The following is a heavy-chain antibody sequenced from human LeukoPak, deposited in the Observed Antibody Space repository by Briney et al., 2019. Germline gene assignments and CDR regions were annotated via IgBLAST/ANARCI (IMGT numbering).Heavy chain of an antibody. J-gene: IGHJ4*02. Sequence: PSETLSLTCAVYGGSFSGYYWSWIRQPPGKGLEWIGEINHSGSTNYNPSPKSRVTISVDTSKDQCSLKLSSVTAADTAVYYCARYPPGYSSSWYEGDYFDYWGQGTLVTVSS. V-gene: IGHV4-34*01. CDR3: ARYPPGYSSSWYEGDYFDY. CDR2: INHSGST. CDR1: GGSFSGYY. D-gene: IGHD6-13*01.